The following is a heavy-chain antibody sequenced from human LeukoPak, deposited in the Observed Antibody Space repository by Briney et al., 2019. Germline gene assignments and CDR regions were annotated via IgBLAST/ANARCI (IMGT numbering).Heavy chain of an antibody. CDR2: INPSGGST. CDR1: GYTFTSYY. J-gene: IGHJ4*02. CDR3: ARRMAVAGTTLGFDY. D-gene: IGHD6-19*01. Sequence: GASVKVSCKASGYTFTSYYMHWVRQAPGQGLEWMGVINPSGGSTNYAQKFKGRVTMTRDKSTNTVYMELSSLRSEDTAVYYCARRMAVAGTTLGFDYWGQGTLVTVSS. V-gene: IGHV1-46*01.